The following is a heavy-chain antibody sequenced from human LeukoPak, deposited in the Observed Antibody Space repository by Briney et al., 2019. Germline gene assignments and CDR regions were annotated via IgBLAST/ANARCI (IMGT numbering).Heavy chain of an antibody. V-gene: IGHV4-59*12. Sequence: PSETLSLTCTVSGGSISSYYWSWIRQPPGKGLEWIGYIYYSGSTSYNPSLKSRVTISVDTSKNQLSLKLSSVTAADTAVYYCARDRADIVVVPAANRRYYYMDVWGKGTTVTVSS. J-gene: IGHJ6*03. D-gene: IGHD2-2*01. CDR2: IYYSGST. CDR3: ARDRADIVVVPAANRRYYYMDV. CDR1: GGSISSYY.